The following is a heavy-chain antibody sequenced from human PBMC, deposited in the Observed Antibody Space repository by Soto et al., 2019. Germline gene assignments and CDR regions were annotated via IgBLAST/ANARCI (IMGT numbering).Heavy chain of an antibody. V-gene: IGHV1-69*06. J-gene: IGHJ5*02. CDR1: GGTFSSYA. CDR3: ARSEVRGVICWLDP. CDR2: IIPIFGTA. Sequence: QVQLVQSGAEVKKPGSSVKVSCKASGGTFSSYAISWVRQAPGQGLEWMGGIIPIFGTANYAQKFQGRVTTTADKSTSTAYVERSSLSSEATAVYYCARSEVRGVICWLDPWGQGTLVTVSS. D-gene: IGHD3-10*01.